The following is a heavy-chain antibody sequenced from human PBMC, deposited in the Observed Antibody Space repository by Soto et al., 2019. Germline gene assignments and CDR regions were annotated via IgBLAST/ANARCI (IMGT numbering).Heavy chain of an antibody. CDR3: ASPISSYYYDSSGYEFDY. V-gene: IGHV1-69*13. J-gene: IGHJ4*02. Sequence: ASVKVSCKASGYTFTSYGISWVRQAPGQGLEWMGGIIPIFGTANYAQKFQGRVTITADESTSTAYMELSSLRSEDTAVYYCASPISSYYYDSSGYEFDYWGQGTLVTVSS. CDR1: GYTFTSYG. D-gene: IGHD3-22*01. CDR2: IIPIFGTA.